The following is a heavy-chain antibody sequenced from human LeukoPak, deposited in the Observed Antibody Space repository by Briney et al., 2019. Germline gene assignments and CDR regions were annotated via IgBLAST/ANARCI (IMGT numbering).Heavy chain of an antibody. V-gene: IGHV4-61*08. CDR1: GGSISSGGYY. CDR3: ARELNYYDSSGYYYWFDP. D-gene: IGHD3-22*01. J-gene: IGHJ5*02. Sequence: SETLSLTCTVSGGSISSGGYYWSWIRQHPGKGLEWIGYIYYSGSTNYNPSLKSRVTISVDTSKNQFSLKLSSVTAADTAVYYCARELNYYDSSGYYYWFDPWGQGTLVTVSS. CDR2: IYYSGST.